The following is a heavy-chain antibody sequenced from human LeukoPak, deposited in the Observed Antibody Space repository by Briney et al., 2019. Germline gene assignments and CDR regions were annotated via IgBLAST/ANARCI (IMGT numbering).Heavy chain of an antibody. D-gene: IGHD1-26*01. CDR1: GYTLTELS. V-gene: IGHV1-24*01. Sequence: ASVKVSCKVSGYTLTELSMHWVRQAPGKGLEWMGGFDPEDGETIYAQKFQGRVTMTEDTSTDTAYMELSSLRSEDTAVYYCATASPEGATLDAFDIWGQGTMVTVSS. J-gene: IGHJ3*02. CDR2: FDPEDGET. CDR3: ATASPEGATLDAFDI.